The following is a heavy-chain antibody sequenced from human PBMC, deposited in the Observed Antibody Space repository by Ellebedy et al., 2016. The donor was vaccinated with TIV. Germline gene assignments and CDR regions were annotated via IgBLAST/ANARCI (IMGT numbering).Heavy chain of an antibody. Sequence: PGGSLRLSCAASGFTFSSYWMHWVRQAPGKGLVWVSRIKSDGSSTSYADSVRGRFTISRDNAKDTLYLQMNSLRAEDTAVYYCARDYSSEAYCSGGNCHSDYWGQGTLVTVSS. CDR1: GFTFSSYW. J-gene: IGHJ4*02. CDR2: IKSDGSST. CDR3: ARDYSSEAYCSGGNCHSDY. V-gene: IGHV3-74*01. D-gene: IGHD2-15*01.